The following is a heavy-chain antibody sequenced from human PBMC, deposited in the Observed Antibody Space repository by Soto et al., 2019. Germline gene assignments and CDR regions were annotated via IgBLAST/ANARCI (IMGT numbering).Heavy chain of an antibody. D-gene: IGHD6-6*01. CDR2: IYTSGST. V-gene: IGHV4-4*07. Sequence: TLSLTCTVSGGSISSYYWSWIRQPAGKGLEWIGRIYTSGSTNYNPSLKSRVLMSVDTSKNQSSLKLNSVTAADTAVYYCAREYSSSSGRTLDIWGQGTMVTVSS. J-gene: IGHJ3*02. CDR1: GGSISSYY. CDR3: AREYSSSSGRTLDI.